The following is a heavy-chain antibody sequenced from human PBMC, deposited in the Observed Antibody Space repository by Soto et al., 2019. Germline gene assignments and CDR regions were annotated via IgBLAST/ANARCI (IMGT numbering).Heavy chain of an antibody. D-gene: IGHD6-13*01. CDR3: ARGGAAAGTGYFDY. J-gene: IGHJ4*02. V-gene: IGHV1-18*01. CDR2: ISAYNGNT. CDR1: GYTFTGYG. Sequence: GASVKGSCKASGYTFTGYGISWVRQALGQGLEWMGWISAYNGNTNYAQKLQGRVTMTTDTSTSTAYMELRSLRSDDTAVYYCARGGAAAGTGYFDYWGQGTLVTVSS.